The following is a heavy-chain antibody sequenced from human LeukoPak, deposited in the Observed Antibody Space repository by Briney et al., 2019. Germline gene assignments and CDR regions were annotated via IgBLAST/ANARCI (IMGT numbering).Heavy chain of an antibody. V-gene: IGHV1-24*01. J-gene: IGHJ6*03. Sequence: ASVKVSCKVTGYTLTELSMHWVRQAPGKGLEWMGGFDPEDGETIYAQKFQGRVTMTEDTSTDTAYMELSSLRSEDTAVYYCATGPGSYYYYMDVWGKGTTVTVSS. CDR1: GYTLTELS. D-gene: IGHD5-12*01. CDR2: FDPEDGET. CDR3: ATGPGSYYYYMDV.